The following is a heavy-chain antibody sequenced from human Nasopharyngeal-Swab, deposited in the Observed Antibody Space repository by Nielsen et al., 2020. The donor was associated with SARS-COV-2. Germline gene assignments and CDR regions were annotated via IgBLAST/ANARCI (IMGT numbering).Heavy chain of an antibody. CDR3: ARDYSNYRDYYYGMDV. V-gene: IGHV3-30*14. D-gene: IGHD4-11*01. Sequence: GGSLRLSCAASGFTFSSYAMHWVRQAPGKGLEWVAVISYDGSNKYYADSVKGRFTISRDNSKNTLYLQMNSLRAEDTAVYYCARDYSNYRDYYYGMDVWGQGTTVTVSS. CDR2: ISYDGSNK. J-gene: IGHJ6*02. CDR1: GFTFSSYA.